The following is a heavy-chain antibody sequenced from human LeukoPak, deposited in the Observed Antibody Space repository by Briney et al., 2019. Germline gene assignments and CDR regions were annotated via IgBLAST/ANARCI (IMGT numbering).Heavy chain of an antibody. D-gene: IGHD5-18*01. CDR2: IKQDGSEK. J-gene: IGHJ1*01. V-gene: IGHV3-7*04. CDR3: ARIQLSTPPAY. CDR1: GFTFSRYW. Sequence: GGSLRLACAASGFTFSRYWMSWVRQAPGKGLEWVANIKQDGSEKYYVGSAKGRFTISRDNSKNSLYLQMNSLRAEDTAVYYCARIQLSTPPAYWGQSTLVTVSS.